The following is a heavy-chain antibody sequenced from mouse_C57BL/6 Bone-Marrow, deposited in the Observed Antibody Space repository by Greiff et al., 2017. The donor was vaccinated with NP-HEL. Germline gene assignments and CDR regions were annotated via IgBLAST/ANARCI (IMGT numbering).Heavy chain of an antibody. J-gene: IGHJ1*03. Sequence: EVKLMESVAELVRPGASVKLSCTASGFNIKNTYMHWVKQRPEQGLEWIGRIDPANGNTKSAPKFQGKATITAVTSSNTAYLQLSSLTSEDTAIYYCASRDYGSSLGGYFDVWGTGTTVTVSS. CDR3: ASRDYGSSLGGYFDV. D-gene: IGHD1-1*01. CDR2: IDPANGNT. V-gene: IGHV14-3*01. CDR1: GFNIKNTY.